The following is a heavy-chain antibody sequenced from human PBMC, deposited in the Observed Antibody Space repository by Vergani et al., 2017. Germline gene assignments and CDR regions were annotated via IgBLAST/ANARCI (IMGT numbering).Heavy chain of an antibody. D-gene: IGHD3-10*01. CDR1: DSSIMTNPY. J-gene: IGHJ6*02. CDR3: ARQRGSGGFFPSSYFYGMDV. Sequence: QVQLQESGPGLVKPSETPTLTCDVSDSSIMTNPYWGWFRQSPGKGLEWIGCIHHSGDTHYNSSLKSRVSISFVSSSKFSLSLTSVTAADTAIYYCARQRGSGGFFPSSYFYGMDVWGQGTTVTVSS. V-gene: IGHV4-38-2*01. CDR2: IHHSGDT.